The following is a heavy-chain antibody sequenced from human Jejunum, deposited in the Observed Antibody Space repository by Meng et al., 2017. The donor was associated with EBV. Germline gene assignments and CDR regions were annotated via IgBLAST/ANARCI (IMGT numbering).Heavy chain of an antibody. CDR2: IYWNDDK. Sequence: QITLKESGPTLVKPTQTLTLPCTFSGFSLTTSGVGVAWIRQPPGKALEWLGYIYWNDDKQYSPSLKSRLTITKDTSKNQVVLTMTNTDPVDTATYYCARRLNLDYRSGTYNCLDPWGQGTLVTVSS. V-gene: IGHV2-5*01. J-gene: IGHJ5*02. CDR1: GFSLTTSGVG. CDR3: ARRLNLDYRSGTYNCLDP. D-gene: IGHD3-10*01.